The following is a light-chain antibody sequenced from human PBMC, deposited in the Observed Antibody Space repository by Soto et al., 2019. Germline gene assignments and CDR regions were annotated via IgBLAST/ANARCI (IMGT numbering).Light chain of an antibody. CDR2: TNN. CDR1: SSNIGSNT. CDR3: AVWDDSLNGWV. V-gene: IGLV1-44*01. J-gene: IGLJ3*02. Sequence: SVLTQPPSASGTPGQRVTISCSGSSSNIGSNTVNWYQQLPGTAPKLLIHTNNQRPSGVPDRFSGSKSGTSASLAISGLQSEDEADYYCAVWDDSLNGWVFGGGTKLTVL.